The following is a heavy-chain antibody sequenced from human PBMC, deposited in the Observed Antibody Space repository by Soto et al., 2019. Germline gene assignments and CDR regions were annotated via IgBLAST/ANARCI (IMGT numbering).Heavy chain of an antibody. Sequence: ESLKISFKGSGYSFTSYWVGWVRQIPGKGLEWMGIIYPGDSDTRYSPSFQGQVTISADKSISTAYLQWSSLKASDTAMYYCARLYYDYVWGSYRYPDQYYFDYWGQGTLVTVSS. CDR2: IYPGDSDT. CDR1: GYSFTSYW. V-gene: IGHV5-51*01. D-gene: IGHD3-16*02. J-gene: IGHJ4*02. CDR3: ARLYYDYVWGSYRYPDQYYFDY.